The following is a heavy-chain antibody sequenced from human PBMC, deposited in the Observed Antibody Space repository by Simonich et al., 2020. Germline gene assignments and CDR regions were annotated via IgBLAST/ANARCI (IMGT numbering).Heavy chain of an antibody. CDR2: NNPNRSGT. CDR1: GYTFTGYY. D-gene: IGHD6-6*01. J-gene: IGHJ6*03. Sequence: QVQLVQSGAEVKKPGASVKVSCKASGYTFTGYYMHWVRQAPGQGLEGRGWNNPNRSGTNYAQKCEGRVTMTRDTSISTAYMELSRLRSDDTAVYYCARDRAARYYYYYYMDVWGKGTTVTVSS. V-gene: IGHV1-2*02. CDR3: ARDRAARYYYYYYMDV.